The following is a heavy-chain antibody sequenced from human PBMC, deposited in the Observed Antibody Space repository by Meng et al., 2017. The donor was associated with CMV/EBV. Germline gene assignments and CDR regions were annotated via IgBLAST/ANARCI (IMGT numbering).Heavy chain of an antibody. CDR2: IYYSGST. J-gene: IGHJ4*02. Sequence: GSLRLSCTVSGGSISSSSYYWGWIRQPPGKGLEWIGSIYYSGSTYYNPSLKSRVTISVDTSKNQFSLKLSSVTAADTAVYYCARQARDDSSGYYAGDYWGQGTLVTVSS. CDR1: GGSISSSSYY. CDR3: ARQARDDSSGYYAGDY. V-gene: IGHV4-39*07. D-gene: IGHD3-22*01.